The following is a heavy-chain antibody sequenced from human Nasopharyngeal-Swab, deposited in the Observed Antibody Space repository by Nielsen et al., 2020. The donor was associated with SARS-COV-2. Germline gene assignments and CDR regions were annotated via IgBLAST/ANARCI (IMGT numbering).Heavy chain of an antibody. D-gene: IGHD3-10*01. CDR3: ARVPGKLWFGDWYFDY. V-gene: IGHV4-30-4*01. J-gene: IGHJ4*02. Sequence: WIRQPPGKGLEWIGSIYYSGSTYYNPPLKSRVTISVATSKNQFSLKLSSVTAADTAVYYCARVPGKLWFGDWYFDYWGQGTLVTVSS. CDR2: IYYSGST.